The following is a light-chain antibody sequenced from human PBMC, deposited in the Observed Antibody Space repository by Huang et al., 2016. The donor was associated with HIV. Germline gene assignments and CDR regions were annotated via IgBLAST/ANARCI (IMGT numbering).Light chain of an antibody. J-gene: IGKJ5*01. V-gene: IGKV2-28*01. CDR3: MQSLQTPGT. Sequence: DIVMIQSPLSLSVTPGEAASISCRSSQSLLHGNGYNYLEWYLQKPGRSPQLLSYSGADRAPGVPARFSASGSGTDFSLTISSVEAEDIGIYYCMQSLQTPGTFGQGTRLDIK. CDR2: SGA. CDR1: QSLLHGNGYNY.